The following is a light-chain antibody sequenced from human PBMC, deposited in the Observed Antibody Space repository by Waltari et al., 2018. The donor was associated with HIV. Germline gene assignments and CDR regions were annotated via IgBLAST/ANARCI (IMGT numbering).Light chain of an antibody. Sequence: QSVLTQPPSASGTPGQRVTISCSGSSSNIGSNTVNWYQQLPGTAPKLLIYSNNQRASGVPDRFPCSKSGTSASLAISGLQSEDEADYYCAAWDDSLNGHVVFGGGTKLTVL. J-gene: IGLJ2*01. V-gene: IGLV1-44*01. CDR2: SNN. CDR1: SSNIGSNT. CDR3: AAWDDSLNGHVV.